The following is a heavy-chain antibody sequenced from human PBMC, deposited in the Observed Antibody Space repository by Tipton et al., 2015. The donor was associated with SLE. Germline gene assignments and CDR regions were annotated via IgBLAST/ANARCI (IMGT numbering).Heavy chain of an antibody. J-gene: IGHJ1*01. Sequence: TLSLTCTVSGGSISSHYWSWIRQPPGKGLEWIGYIYYSGSTNYNPSLKSRVTVSVDTSKNQFSLKLSSVTAADTAVYYCARSLGYCSGGNCYEFFQHWGQGTLVTVSS. V-gene: IGHV4-59*11. CDR2: IYYSGST. CDR1: GGSISSHY. D-gene: IGHD2-15*01. CDR3: ARSLGYCSGGNCYEFFQH.